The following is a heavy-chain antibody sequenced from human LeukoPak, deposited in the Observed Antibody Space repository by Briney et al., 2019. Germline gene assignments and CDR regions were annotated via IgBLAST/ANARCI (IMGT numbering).Heavy chain of an antibody. J-gene: IGHJ4*02. D-gene: IGHD3-9*01. CDR3: ARGHYDILTGYGPLDY. CDR2: ISSSSSYI. V-gene: IGHV3-21*01. CDR1: GFTFSSYS. Sequence: PGGSLRLSCAASGFTFSSYSVNWVRQAPGKGLEWVSSISSSSSYIYYADSVKGRFTISRDNAKNSLYLQMNSLRAEDTAVYYCARGHYDILTGYGPLDYWGQGTLVTVSS.